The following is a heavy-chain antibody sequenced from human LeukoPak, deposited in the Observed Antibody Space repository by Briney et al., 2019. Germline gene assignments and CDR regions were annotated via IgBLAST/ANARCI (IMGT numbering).Heavy chain of an antibody. CDR2: IRGNGADT. CDR3: AKVPNSGSYYYFDY. V-gene: IGHV3-23*01. Sequence: GGSLRLSCAASGFTFSSYAMRWVRQAPGKGLEWVSAIRGNGADTYYADSVKGRFTISRDNSKNTLYLQMNSLRAEDTAVYYCAKVPNSGSYYYFDYWGQGALVTVSS. D-gene: IGHD1-26*01. CDR1: GFTFSSYA. J-gene: IGHJ4*02.